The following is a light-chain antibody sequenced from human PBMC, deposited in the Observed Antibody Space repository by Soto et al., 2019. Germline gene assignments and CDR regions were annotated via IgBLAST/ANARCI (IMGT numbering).Light chain of an antibody. CDR1: QSISSW. CDR3: QQYNSYSRT. V-gene: IGKV1-5*01. Sequence: DIKMTQSPSTLSASVGDRVTITFRASQSISSWLAWYQQKPGKAPKLLIYDASSLESGVPSRFSGSGSGTEFTLTISSLQPDDFATYYCQQYNSYSRTFGQGTKVDI. CDR2: DAS. J-gene: IGKJ1*01.